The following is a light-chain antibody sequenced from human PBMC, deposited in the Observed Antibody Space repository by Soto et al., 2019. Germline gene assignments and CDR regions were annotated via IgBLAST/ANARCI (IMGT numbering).Light chain of an antibody. CDR1: SSDVGGYNY. J-gene: IGLJ2*01. CDR3: CSYAGSYTV. Sequence: QSALTQPRSVSGSPGQSVTISCTGTSSDVGGYNYVSWYQQHPGKAPKLMIYDVSKRPSGVPDRFSGSKSGNTASLTISGLQAEDEADYYCCSYAGSYTVFGGGTKPTV. CDR2: DVS. V-gene: IGLV2-11*01.